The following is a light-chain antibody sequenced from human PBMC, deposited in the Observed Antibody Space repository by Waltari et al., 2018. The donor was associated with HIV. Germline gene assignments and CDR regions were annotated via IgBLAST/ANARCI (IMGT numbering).Light chain of an antibody. Sequence: SSLTQPASVSGSPGQSITISCTGTSSDLGVYNYVTWYQQHPGKAPKLMIYEVSNRPSGVSKRFSGSKSANTASLTISGLQAEDEADYYCRAYTRSNTRYVFGTGTKLTVL. J-gene: IGLJ1*01. CDR1: SSDLGVYNY. CDR3: RAYTRSNTRYV. CDR2: EVS. V-gene: IGLV2-14*01.